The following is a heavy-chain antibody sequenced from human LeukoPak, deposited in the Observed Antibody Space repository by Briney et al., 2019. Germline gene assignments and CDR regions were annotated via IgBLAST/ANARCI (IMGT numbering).Heavy chain of an antibody. CDR2: IIPMFGTV. CDR1: GGTFKSYA. D-gene: IGHD3-10*01. J-gene: IGHJ6*04. Sequence: RASVKVSCKASGGTFKSYAITWVRQAPGQGLEWMGGIIPMFGTVNSAQKFQGRVTITADNSTRTAYMELSSLRSEDTAVYYCARNYIDAYYGMDVWGKGTTVTVSS. V-gene: IGHV1-69*06. CDR3: ARNYIDAYYGMDV.